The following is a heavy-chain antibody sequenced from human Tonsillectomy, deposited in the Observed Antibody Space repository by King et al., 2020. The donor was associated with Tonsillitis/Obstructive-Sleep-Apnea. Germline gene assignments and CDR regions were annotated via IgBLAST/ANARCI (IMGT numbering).Heavy chain of an antibody. CDR1: GYSFTSYY. D-gene: IGHD3-16*02. CDR3: ASGRLHLGELSSVDY. CDR2: INPSGGNT. Sequence: VQLVESGAEVKKPGASVKVSCKASGYSFTSYYMHWVRQAPGQGLEWMGIINPSGGNTNYAQKFQGRVTMTRDTSTSTVYMELSSLRSGDTAVYYCASGRLHLGELSSVDYWGQGTLVTVSS. J-gene: IGHJ4*02. V-gene: IGHV1-46*01.